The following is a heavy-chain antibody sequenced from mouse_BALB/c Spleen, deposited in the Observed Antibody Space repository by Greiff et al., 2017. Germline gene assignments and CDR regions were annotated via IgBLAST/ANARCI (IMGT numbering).Heavy chain of an antibody. D-gene: IGHD2-3*01. V-gene: IGHV5-6-3*01. Sequence: DVMLVESGGGLVQPGGSLKLSCAASGFTFSSYGMSWVRQTPDTRLELVATINSNGGSTYYPDSVKGRFTISRDNAKNTLYLQMSSLKSEDTAMYYCAREGWLLRVAYWGQGTLVTVSA. CDR1: GFTFSSYG. CDR3: AREGWLLRVAY. J-gene: IGHJ3*01. CDR2: INSNGGST.